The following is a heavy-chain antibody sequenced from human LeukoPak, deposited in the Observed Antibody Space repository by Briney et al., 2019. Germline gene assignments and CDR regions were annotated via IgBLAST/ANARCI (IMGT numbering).Heavy chain of an antibody. Sequence: GASVKVSCKASGYTFTSCDINWVRQATGQGLEWMGWMNPNSGNTGYGQSFQGRITMTRDISIGTAYMELSNLTSEDTAIYYCAKSRTKAVAGTYYFDYWGQGTLVTVSS. V-gene: IGHV1-8*01. CDR3: AKSRTKAVAGTYYFDY. CDR2: MNPNSGNT. J-gene: IGHJ4*02. CDR1: GYTFTSCD. D-gene: IGHD6-19*01.